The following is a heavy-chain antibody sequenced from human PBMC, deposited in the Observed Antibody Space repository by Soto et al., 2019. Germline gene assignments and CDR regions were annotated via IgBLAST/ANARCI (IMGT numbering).Heavy chain of an antibody. CDR3: ASYREQLVLYGMDV. Sequence: QVQLVQSGAEVKKPGASVKVSCKASGYTFTSYVISWVRQAPGQGLEWMGWISAYNGNTNYAQKLQGRVTMTTDTATSTGDMELRSLRSDDTAVYYCASYREQLVLYGMDVWGQGTTVTVSS. D-gene: IGHD6-13*01. J-gene: IGHJ6*02. CDR1: GYTFTSYV. V-gene: IGHV1-18*01. CDR2: ISAYNGNT.